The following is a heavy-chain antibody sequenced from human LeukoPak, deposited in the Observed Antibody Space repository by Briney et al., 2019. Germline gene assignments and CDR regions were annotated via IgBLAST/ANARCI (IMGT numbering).Heavy chain of an antibody. Sequence: GGSLRLSCAASGYTLSRYWMHWVRQAPGNGLVWVSRINPDGSSTGYADSVKGRFTISRDNSKSTLYLQMNSLRAEDTAVYYCAKEAYGSGSYYIWGQGTLDTVSS. J-gene: IGHJ4*02. D-gene: IGHD3-10*01. V-gene: IGHV3-74*01. CDR3: AKEAYGSGSYYI. CDR2: INPDGSST. CDR1: GYTLSRYW.